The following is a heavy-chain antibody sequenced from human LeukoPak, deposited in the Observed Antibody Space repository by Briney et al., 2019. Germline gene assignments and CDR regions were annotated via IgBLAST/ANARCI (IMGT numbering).Heavy chain of an antibody. D-gene: IGHD5-12*01. CDR2: IYHTGST. V-gene: IGHV4-38-2*01. J-gene: IGHJ4*02. Sequence: SETLSLTCAVSGYSISSGYFWAWIRQPPGKRLEWIGTIYHTGSTYYNPSLKSRVTISLDTSANQFSLRLASVTAADTAVYYCARGGSQFDFWGQGALVTVSS. CDR1: GYSISSGYF. CDR3: ARGGSQFDF.